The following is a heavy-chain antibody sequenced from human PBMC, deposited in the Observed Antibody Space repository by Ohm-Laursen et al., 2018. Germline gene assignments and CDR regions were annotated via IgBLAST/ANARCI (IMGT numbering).Heavy chain of an antibody. Sequence: SLRLSCTASGFTFSSYGMHWVRQAPGKGLEWVAVIWYDGSNKYYADSVKGRFTISRDNSKNTLYLQMNSLRAEDTAVYYCAKKGWIQPKGAFDFWGQGTLVTVSP. CDR1: GFTFSSYG. V-gene: IGHV3-33*06. D-gene: IGHD5-24*01. CDR3: AKKGWIQPKGAFDF. J-gene: IGHJ3*01. CDR2: IWYDGSNK.